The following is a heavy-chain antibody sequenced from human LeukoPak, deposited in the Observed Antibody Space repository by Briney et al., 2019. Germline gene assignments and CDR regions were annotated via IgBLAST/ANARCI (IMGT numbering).Heavy chain of an antibody. CDR2: INHSGST. V-gene: IGHV4-59*04. J-gene: IGHJ4*02. CDR1: GGSISSYY. D-gene: IGHD1-26*01. CDR3: AKSGGYGLIDY. Sequence: SETLSLTCTVSGGSISSYYWSWIRQPPGKGLEWIGEINHSGSTNYNPSLKSRVTMSVDTSKNQISLRLNSVTAADTAIYYCAKSGGYGLIDYWGQGTLVTVSS.